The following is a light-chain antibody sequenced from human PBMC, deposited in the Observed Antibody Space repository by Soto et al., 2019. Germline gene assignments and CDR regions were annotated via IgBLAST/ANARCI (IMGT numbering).Light chain of an antibody. CDR1: QTVSSNY. Sequence: EIVMKQSPATLSVSPGERATLSSRASQTVSSNYLAWCQQRPGQAPRLIIYGASTRAAGIPDRFSGSGSGTDCTLTITRLEPEDSAVYFCQQYTGPPTTFGQGTRLEIK. J-gene: IGKJ5*01. CDR2: GAS. V-gene: IGKV3-20*01. CDR3: QQYTGPPTT.